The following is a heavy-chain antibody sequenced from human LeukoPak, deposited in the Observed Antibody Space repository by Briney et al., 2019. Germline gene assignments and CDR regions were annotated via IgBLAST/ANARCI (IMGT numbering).Heavy chain of an antibody. D-gene: IGHD3-22*01. CDR3: ARGRSTMIVGVYFDY. J-gene: IGHJ4*02. CDR1: GFTFSSYW. CDR2: ISSSGSTI. V-gene: IGHV3-48*04. Sequence: GGSLRLSCAASGFTFSSYWLSWVRQAPGKGLEWVSYISSSGSTIYYADSVKGRFTISRDNAKNSLYLQMNSLRAEDTAVYYCARGRSTMIVGVYFDYWGQGTLVTVSS.